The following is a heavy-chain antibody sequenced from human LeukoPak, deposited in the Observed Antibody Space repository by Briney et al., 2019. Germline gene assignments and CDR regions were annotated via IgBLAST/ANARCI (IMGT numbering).Heavy chain of an antibody. CDR2: IYYSGST. Sequence: PSETLSLTCTVSGGSISSSSYYWGWIRQPPGMGLEWNGSIYYSGSTYYNPSLKSRVTISVDTSKNQFSLKLSSVTAADTAVYYCARLLRVNCSGGSCYTGWFDPWGQGTLVTVSS. J-gene: IGHJ5*02. D-gene: IGHD2-15*01. CDR1: GGSISSSSYY. V-gene: IGHV4-39*01. CDR3: ARLLRVNCSGGSCYTGWFDP.